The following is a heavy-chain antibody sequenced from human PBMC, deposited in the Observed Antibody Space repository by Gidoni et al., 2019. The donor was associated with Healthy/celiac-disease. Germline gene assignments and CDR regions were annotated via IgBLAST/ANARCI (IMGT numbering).Heavy chain of an antibody. CDR2: IYYSGST. CDR1: GGSISSSSYY. CDR3: AAYCSSTSCYVYYGMDV. D-gene: IGHD2-2*01. V-gene: IGHV4-39*01. Sequence: QLQLQESGPGLVKPSETLSLTCTVSGGSISSSSYYWGWIRQPPGNGLEWIGIIYYSGSTYYNPSLKSRVTISVDTSKNQFSLKLSSVTAADTAVYYCAAYCSSTSCYVYYGMDVWGQGTTVTVSS. J-gene: IGHJ6*02.